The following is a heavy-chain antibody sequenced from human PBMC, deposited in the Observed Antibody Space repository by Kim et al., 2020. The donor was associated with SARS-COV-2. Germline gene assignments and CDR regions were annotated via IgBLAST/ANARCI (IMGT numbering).Heavy chain of an antibody. Sequence: NPSLKSRVTRSVDTSKNQFSLKLSSVTAAETAVYYCARPRGGATSAGFDPWGQGTLVTVSS. J-gene: IGHJ5*02. V-gene: IGHV4-34*01. D-gene: IGHD1-26*01. CDR3: ARPRGGATSAGFDP.